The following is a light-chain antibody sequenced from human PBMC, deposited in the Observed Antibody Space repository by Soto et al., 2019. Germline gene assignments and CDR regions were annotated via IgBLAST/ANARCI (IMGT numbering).Light chain of an antibody. CDR1: SSNIGSNA. J-gene: IGLJ2*01. CDR3: PTWEDSLNGL. Sequence: QSVLTQPPSASGTPGQRVTISCSGRSSNIGSNAVNWYQQLPGTAPKLLIYSNNQRPSGVPDRFSGSKSGTSASLAISGLQSEDEADYYCPTWEDSLNGLFGGGTKLTVL. V-gene: IGLV1-44*01. CDR2: SNN.